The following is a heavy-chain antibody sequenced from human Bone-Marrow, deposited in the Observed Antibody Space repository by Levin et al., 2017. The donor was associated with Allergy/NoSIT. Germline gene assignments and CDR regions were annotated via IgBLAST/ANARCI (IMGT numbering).Heavy chain of an antibody. CDR1: GYTLTELS. J-gene: IGHJ4*02. CDR3: ATGRTYNSNYRYY. Sequence: ASVKVSCKVSGYTLTELSMHWVRQTPGKGFEWMGGYNPEDGEIIFAQKFQGRVTVTEDTSIDTAYMELSSLRSEDTAVYYCATGRTYNSNYRYYWGQGTLVTVSS. CDR2: YNPEDGEI. D-gene: IGHD1-7*01. V-gene: IGHV1-24*01.